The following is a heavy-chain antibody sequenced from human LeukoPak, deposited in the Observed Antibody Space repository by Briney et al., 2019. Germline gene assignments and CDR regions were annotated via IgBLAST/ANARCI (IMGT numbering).Heavy chain of an antibody. J-gene: IGHJ5*02. CDR1: GYTFTSYY. D-gene: IGHD6-13*01. CDR3: ARDEMAPRIAAAGYNWFDP. Sequence: ASVKVSCKASGYTFTSYYMHWVRQAPGQGLEWMGIINPSGGSTSYAQKFQGRVTMTRDTSTSTVYMELSSLRSEDTAVYYCARDEMAPRIAAAGYNWFDPWGQGTLVTVSS. CDR2: INPSGGST. V-gene: IGHV1-46*01.